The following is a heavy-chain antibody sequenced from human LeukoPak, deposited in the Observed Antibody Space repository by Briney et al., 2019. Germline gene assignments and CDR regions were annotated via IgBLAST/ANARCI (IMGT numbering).Heavy chain of an antibody. D-gene: IGHD6-13*01. Sequence: GGSLRLSCAASGFTFTTYGMHWVRQAPGKGLEWVAVIWYDGSNKYYADSVKGRFTISRDNSKNILYLQMNSLRAEDTALYYCARDNTVAAVGTGDYWGQGTLVTVSS. CDR3: ARDNTVAAVGTGDY. V-gene: IGHV3-33*01. J-gene: IGHJ4*02. CDR2: IWYDGSNK. CDR1: GFTFTTYG.